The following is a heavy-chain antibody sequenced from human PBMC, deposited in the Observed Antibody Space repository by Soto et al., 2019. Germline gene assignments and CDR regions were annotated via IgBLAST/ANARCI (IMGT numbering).Heavy chain of an antibody. CDR1: GYTFTSYA. J-gene: IGHJ6*03. D-gene: IGHD2-2*01. CDR3: ASNRQLTYVPSSYYYYYMDV. V-gene: IGHV1-3*01. CDR2: INAGNGNT. Sequence: QVQLVQSGAEVKKPGASVKVSCKASGYTFTSYAMHWVRQAPGQRLEWMGWINAGNGNTKYSQKFQGRVTITRDTYASTAYMELSSLRSEDTAVYYCASNRQLTYVPSSYYYYYMDVWGKGTTVTVSS.